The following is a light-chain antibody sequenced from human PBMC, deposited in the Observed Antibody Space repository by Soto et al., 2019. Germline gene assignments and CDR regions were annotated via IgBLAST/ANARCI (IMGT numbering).Light chain of an antibody. Sequence: DIVLTQSPATLSLSPGERATLSCRASQSVSSYLAWYQKKPGQAPRLLIYDASNRATGIPARFSGSGSGTDFTLTISRLEPEDFAVYYCQQRSNWPRTFGQGTKVEIK. V-gene: IGKV3-11*01. CDR3: QQRSNWPRT. CDR2: DAS. J-gene: IGKJ1*01. CDR1: QSVSSY.